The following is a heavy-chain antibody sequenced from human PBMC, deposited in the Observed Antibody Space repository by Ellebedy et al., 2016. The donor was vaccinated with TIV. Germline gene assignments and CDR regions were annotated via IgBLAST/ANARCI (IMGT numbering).Heavy chain of an antibody. CDR3: AKGYFSRAYCGGDCYLDDPFDV. CDR1: GFSFRMYD. V-gene: IGHV3-23*01. CDR2: ISGSGSST. J-gene: IGHJ3*01. Sequence: GESLKISXAASGFSFRMYDMGWVRQAPGKGLEWVSGISGSGSSTHYADSVKGRFTISRDKSKNTVSLQMNSLRAEDTALSYCAKGYFSRAYCGGDCYLDDPFDVWGQGTVVTVSS. D-gene: IGHD2-21*01.